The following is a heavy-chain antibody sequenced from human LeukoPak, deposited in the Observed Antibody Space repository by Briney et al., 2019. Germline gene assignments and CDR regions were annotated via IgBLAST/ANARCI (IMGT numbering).Heavy chain of an antibody. V-gene: IGHV3-23*01. CDR3: AKGGCRGTCNPLAY. CDR1: GFTFSGSG. Sequence: GGSLRLSCAASGFTFSGSGMSWVRQAPGKGLEWISSSGDSDGSTYYADSLKGRFTISRDDSKKTLYLQMNNLRAEDTAVYYCAKGGCRGTCNPLAYWGQGALVTVSP. CDR2: SGDSDGST. D-gene: IGHD2-15*01. J-gene: IGHJ4*02.